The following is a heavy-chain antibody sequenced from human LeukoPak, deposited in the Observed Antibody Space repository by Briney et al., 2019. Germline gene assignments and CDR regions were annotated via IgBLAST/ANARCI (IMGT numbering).Heavy chain of an antibody. J-gene: IGHJ5*02. Sequence: SETLSLTCAVSGGSISSGGYSWSWIRQPPGTGLEWIGYIYHSGSTYYNPSLKSRVTISVDRSKNQFSLKLSSVTAADTAVYYCARGRLYCSGGSCYSCCFDPWGQGTLVTVSS. D-gene: IGHD2-15*01. CDR3: ARGRLYCSGGSCYSCCFDP. CDR2: IYHSGST. V-gene: IGHV4-30-2*01. CDR1: GGSISSGGYS.